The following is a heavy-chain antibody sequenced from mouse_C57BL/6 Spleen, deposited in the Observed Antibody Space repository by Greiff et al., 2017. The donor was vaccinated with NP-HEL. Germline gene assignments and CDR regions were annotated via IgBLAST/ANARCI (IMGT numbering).Heavy chain of an antibody. CDR3: FYYYGSSYYY. CDR2: IHPNSGST. J-gene: IGHJ2*01. CDR1: GYTFTSYW. Sequence: QVQLKQPGAELVKPGASVKLSCKASGYTFTSYWMHWVKQRPGQGLEWIGMIHPNSGSTNYNEKFKSKATLTVDKSSSTAYMQLSSLTSEDSAVYYCFYYYGSSYYYWGQGTTLTVSS. V-gene: IGHV1-64*01. D-gene: IGHD1-1*01.